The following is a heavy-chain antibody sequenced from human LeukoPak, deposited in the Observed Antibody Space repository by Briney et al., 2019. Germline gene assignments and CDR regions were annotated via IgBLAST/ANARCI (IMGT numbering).Heavy chain of an antibody. D-gene: IGHD3-22*01. CDR1: GYTSTSYG. J-gene: IGHJ4*02. Sequence: ASVKVSCKASGYTSTSYGISWVRQAPGQGLEWMGWISAYNGNTNYAQKLQGRVTMTTDTSTSTAYMELRSLRSDDTAVYYCARAVSYDSTFDYWGQGTLVTVSS. CDR2: ISAYNGNT. V-gene: IGHV1-18*01. CDR3: ARAVSYDSTFDY.